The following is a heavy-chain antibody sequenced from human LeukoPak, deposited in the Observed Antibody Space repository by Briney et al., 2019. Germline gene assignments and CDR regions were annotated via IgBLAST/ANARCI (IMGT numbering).Heavy chain of an antibody. CDR2: VYYSGST. D-gene: IGHD2-21*01. Sequence: PSETLSLTCTVSGGSVSSYYWSWLRQSPGKGLEWIGYVYYSGSTNYNPALKSRVTISLDTSENQFSLKLSSVTAADTAVYYCAREANSPTARYWYFDLWGRGTQVPVSS. CDR3: AREANSPTARYWYFDL. CDR1: GGSVSSYY. J-gene: IGHJ2*01. V-gene: IGHV4-59*02.